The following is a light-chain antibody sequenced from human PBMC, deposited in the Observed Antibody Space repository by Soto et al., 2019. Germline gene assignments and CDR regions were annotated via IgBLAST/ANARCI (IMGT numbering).Light chain of an antibody. V-gene: IGKV3-20*01. CDR1: QSVSSSY. J-gene: IGKJ4*01. Sequence: IVLTQSPATLSLSPGERATLSCRASQSVSSSYLAWYQQKPGQAPRLLIYGASSRATGIPDRFSGSGSGTDFTLTISRLEPEDFAVYYCQQYTSSPTFGGGTKVDIK. CDR2: GAS. CDR3: QQYTSSPT.